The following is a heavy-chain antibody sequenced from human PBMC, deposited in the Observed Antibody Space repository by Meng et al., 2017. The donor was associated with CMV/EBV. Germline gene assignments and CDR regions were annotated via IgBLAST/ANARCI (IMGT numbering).Heavy chain of an antibody. D-gene: IGHD2-2*01. Sequence: LSLTCAASGFTFSSYWMSWVRQAPGKGPEWVANIKQDGSEKYYVDSVKGRFTISRDNAKNSLYLQMNSLRAEDTAVYYCARDLRVVPAAVYYFDYWGQGTLVTVSS. CDR1: GFTFSSYW. CDR2: IKQDGSEK. J-gene: IGHJ4*02. V-gene: IGHV3-7*01. CDR3: ARDLRVVPAAVYYFDY.